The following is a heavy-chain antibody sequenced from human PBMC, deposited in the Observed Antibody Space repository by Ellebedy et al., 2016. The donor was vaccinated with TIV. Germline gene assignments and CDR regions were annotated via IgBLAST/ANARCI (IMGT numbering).Heavy chain of an antibody. Sequence: SETLSLXCTASGGSVSRSNYYWAWIRQRPGKGPEWIGHIYHTGTTFYNPSLKSRVTIFVDMSKNQFSLKLSSVIAADTAVYYCARVKDYDSGNSDAFDIWGQGTMVTVSS. CDR1: GGSVSRSNYY. D-gene: IGHD3-22*01. J-gene: IGHJ3*02. V-gene: IGHV4-39*07. CDR3: ARVKDYDSGNSDAFDI. CDR2: IYHTGTT.